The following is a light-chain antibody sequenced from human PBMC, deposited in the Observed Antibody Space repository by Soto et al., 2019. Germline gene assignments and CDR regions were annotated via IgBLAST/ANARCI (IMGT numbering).Light chain of an antibody. CDR3: SSYTGSSTFV. V-gene: IGLV2-14*01. CDR1: SSAVGGYDY. Sequence: QSALTQPASVSGSPGQSITISCTGTSSAVGGYDYVSWYQQLPGKAPKLLIYDVNNRPSGVSHRFSGSKSGNTASLTISGLQAEDEADYYCSSYTGSSTFVFGTGTKLTVL. CDR2: DVN. J-gene: IGLJ1*01.